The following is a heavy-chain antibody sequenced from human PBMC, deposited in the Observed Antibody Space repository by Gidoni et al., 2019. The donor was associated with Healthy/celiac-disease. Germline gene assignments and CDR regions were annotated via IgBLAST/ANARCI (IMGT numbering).Heavy chain of an antibody. Sequence: QVQLVQSGAEVKKPGDSVKVSCKVSGYTLTELSMQWVRQAPGKGLEWIGGVDPEDGETIYAQKFQGRVTMTEDTSTDTAYMELRSLRSEDTAVYYCATRPSRGSGSYLTSDAFDIWGQGTMVTVSS. D-gene: IGHD3-10*01. V-gene: IGHV1-24*01. CDR2: VDPEDGET. J-gene: IGHJ3*02. CDR1: GYTLTELS. CDR3: ATRPSRGSGSYLTSDAFDI.